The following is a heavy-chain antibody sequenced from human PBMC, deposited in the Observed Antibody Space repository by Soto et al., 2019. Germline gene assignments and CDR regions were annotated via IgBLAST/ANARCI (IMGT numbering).Heavy chain of an antibody. J-gene: IGHJ3*02. D-gene: IGHD5-12*01. CDR3: ARQPVRYSGYDLYAFDI. Sequence: PGESLKISCKGSGYSFTSYWIGWVRQMPGKGLEWMGIIYPGDSDTRYSPSFQGQVTISADKSISTAYLQWSSLKASDTAMYYCARQPVRYSGYDLYAFDIWGQGTMVTVSS. V-gene: IGHV5-51*01. CDR2: IYPGDSDT. CDR1: GYSFTSYW.